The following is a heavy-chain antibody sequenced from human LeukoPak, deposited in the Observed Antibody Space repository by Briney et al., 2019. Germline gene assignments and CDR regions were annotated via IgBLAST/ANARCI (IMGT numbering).Heavy chain of an antibody. J-gene: IGHJ4*01. CDR3: ARVGYNGWNFEN. CDR2: ISQDVSHK. Sequence: GGSLRLSCAASGFTFSSYWMSWVRQAPGKGLQSVAYISQDVSHKYYVDSVKGRFTISRDNAKNSLHLEMNSLRAEDTALYYCARVGYNGWNFENWGHGTLVTVSS. CDR1: GFTFSSYW. V-gene: IGHV3-7*01. D-gene: IGHD5-12*01.